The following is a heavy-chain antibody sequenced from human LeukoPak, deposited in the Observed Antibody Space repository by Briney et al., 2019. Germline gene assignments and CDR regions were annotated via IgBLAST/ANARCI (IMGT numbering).Heavy chain of an antibody. J-gene: IGHJ4*02. Sequence: PGGSLRLSCAASGFTFSSYWVHWVRQAPGKGLVWVSRINGDGSSTSYADSVKGRFTISRDNAKNTLYLQMTSLRVEDTAVYYCAKGYVSSGSYYTSFDYWGQGTLVTVSS. D-gene: IGHD3-10*01. CDR1: GFTFSSYW. V-gene: IGHV3-74*01. CDR2: INGDGSST. CDR3: AKGYVSSGSYYTSFDY.